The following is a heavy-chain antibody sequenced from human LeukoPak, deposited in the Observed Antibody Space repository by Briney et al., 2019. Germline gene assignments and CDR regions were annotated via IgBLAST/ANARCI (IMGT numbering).Heavy chain of an antibody. CDR2: INWNGGSA. CDR3: ARAHLRASAFDI. V-gene: IGHV3-20*04. D-gene: IGHD4-17*01. CDR1: GFTFDDYG. J-gene: IGHJ3*02. Sequence: GGSLRLSCAASGFTFDDYGMSWVRQAPGKGLEWVSGINWNGGSAGYADSVKGRFTISRDNAKNSLYLQMNSLRAEDTALYYCARAHLRASAFDIWGQGTMVTVSS.